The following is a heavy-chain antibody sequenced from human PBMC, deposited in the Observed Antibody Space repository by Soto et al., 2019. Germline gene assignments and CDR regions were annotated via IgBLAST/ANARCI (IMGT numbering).Heavy chain of an antibody. V-gene: IGHV4-30-2*01. CDR1: GGSISSGGYS. Sequence: QLQLQESGSGLVKPSQTLSLTCAVSGGSISSGGYSWSWIRQPPGKGLEWIGYIYHSGSTYYSPSTQSRLTIAVDRAKTQFPLQLSTVTAAETAVYYGARVPDRWGQGTLVTVSS. CDR2: IYHSGST. D-gene: IGHD2-2*01. J-gene: IGHJ5*02. CDR3: ARVPDR.